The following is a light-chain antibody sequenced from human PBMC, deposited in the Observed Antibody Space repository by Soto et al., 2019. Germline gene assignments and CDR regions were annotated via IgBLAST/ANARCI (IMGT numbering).Light chain of an antibody. V-gene: IGKV3-11*01. CDR3: QQRSNWPPT. J-gene: IGKJ1*01. CDR1: QTVRNNY. Sequence: QSPGTLSLSPGERTTLSCRASQTVRNNYLAWYQQKPGQAPRLLIYDASNRATGIPARFSGSGSGTDFTLTISSLEPEDFAVYYCQQRSNWPPTFGQGTKVDIK. CDR2: DAS.